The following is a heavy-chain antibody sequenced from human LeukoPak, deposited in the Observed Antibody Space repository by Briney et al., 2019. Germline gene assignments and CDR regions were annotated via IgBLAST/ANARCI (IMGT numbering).Heavy chain of an antibody. J-gene: IGHJ4*02. Sequence: GGSLRLSCAASGFTFSSYSMNWVRQAPGKGLEWVSSISSSSSYIYYADSVKGRFTISRDNSKNTLYLQMSSLRAEDTAVYYCVKDYDILTGYFDYWGQGTLVTVSS. CDR2: ISSSSSYI. CDR3: VKDYDILTGYFDY. V-gene: IGHV3-21*01. D-gene: IGHD3-9*01. CDR1: GFTFSSYS.